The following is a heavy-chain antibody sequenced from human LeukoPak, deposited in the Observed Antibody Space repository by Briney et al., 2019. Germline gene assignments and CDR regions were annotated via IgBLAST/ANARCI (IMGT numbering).Heavy chain of an antibody. CDR3: AKDFGSTTVGWFDP. D-gene: IGHD4-17*01. J-gene: IGHJ5*02. Sequence: SGGSLRLSCAASGFTFSSYAMSWVRQAPGKGLEWVSAISGSGGSTYYADSVKGRFTISRDNSKNTLYLQMNSLRAEDTAVYYCAKDFGSTTVGWFDPWGQGTLVTVSS. CDR1: GFTFSSYA. CDR2: ISGSGGST. V-gene: IGHV3-23*01.